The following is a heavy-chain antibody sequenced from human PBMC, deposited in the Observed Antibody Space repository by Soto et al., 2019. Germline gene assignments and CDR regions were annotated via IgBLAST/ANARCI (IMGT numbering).Heavy chain of an antibody. Sequence: QVQLVQSGAEVKKPGASVKVSCKASGYTFTGYYMHWVRQAPGQGLEWMGWINPNSGGTNYAQKFQGWVNMTRDTSTSTAYTELRRLRSDDTAVYYCASEPGRHDLWSGYIPWDGMDVWGRGTTVTVSS. CDR3: ASEPGRHDLWSGYIPWDGMDV. CDR1: GYTFTGYY. D-gene: IGHD3-3*01. J-gene: IGHJ6*01. V-gene: IGHV1-2*04. CDR2: INPNSGGT.